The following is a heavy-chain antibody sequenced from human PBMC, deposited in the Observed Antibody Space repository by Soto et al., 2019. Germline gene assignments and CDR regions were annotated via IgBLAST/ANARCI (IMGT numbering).Heavy chain of an antibody. Sequence: SLETLSLTCAVYGGSFSGYYLTWIRQPPGTGLEWIGEINHSGSTNYNPSLKSRVTISVDTSKNQFSLKLSSVTAADTVVYYCARPGRYYDSSGYSVWGQGTLVTVSS. CDR3: ARPGRYYDSSGYSV. V-gene: IGHV4-34*01. D-gene: IGHD3-22*01. CDR2: INHSGST. CDR1: GGSFSGYY. J-gene: IGHJ4*02.